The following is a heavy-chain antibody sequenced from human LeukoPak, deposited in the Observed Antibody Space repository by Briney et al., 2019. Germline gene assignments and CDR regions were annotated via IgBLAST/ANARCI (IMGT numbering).Heavy chain of an antibody. CDR2: IYAGDSDT. CDR3: ATGRYCSGGRCLSSLDF. D-gene: IGHD2-15*01. Sequence: GESLKISCKGSGYSFTSYWIGWVRQMPGKGLEWMGTIYAGDSDTRYSPPFQGQVTISVDKSITTAYLQRSSLTASDTAVYYCATGRYCSGGRCLSSLDFWGQGTLVTVSS. CDR1: GYSFTSYW. V-gene: IGHV5-51*01. J-gene: IGHJ4*02.